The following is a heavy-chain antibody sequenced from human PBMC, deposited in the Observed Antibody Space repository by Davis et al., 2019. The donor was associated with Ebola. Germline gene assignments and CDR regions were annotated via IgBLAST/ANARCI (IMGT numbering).Heavy chain of an antibody. CDR1: GFTSSSYE. J-gene: IGHJ4*02. V-gene: IGHV3-48*03. CDR2: ITSSGSTK. D-gene: IGHD6-19*01. Sequence: PGGSLRLSCAASGFTSSSYEMNWVRQAPGKGLEWVSYITSSGSTKYYADSVKGRFTISRDNAKNSLYLQMNSLRAEDTAVYYCAKTSGWYNGYWGQGTLVTVSS. CDR3: AKTSGWYNGY.